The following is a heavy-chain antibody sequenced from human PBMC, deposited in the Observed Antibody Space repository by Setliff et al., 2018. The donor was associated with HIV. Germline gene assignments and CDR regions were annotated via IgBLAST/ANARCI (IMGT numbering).Heavy chain of an antibody. CDR1: GFTFSNAW. CDR2: IKSKTDGGTT. J-gene: IGHJ4*02. V-gene: IGHV3-15*01. Sequence: PGGSLRLSCAASGFTFSNAWMSWVRQAPGKGLEWVGRIKSKTDGGTTDYAAPVKGRFTISENALYLQIDSLRPEDTAVYYCARLRLYNSALDYWGQGTLVTVSS. CDR3: ARLRLYNSALDY. D-gene: IGHD2-21*02.